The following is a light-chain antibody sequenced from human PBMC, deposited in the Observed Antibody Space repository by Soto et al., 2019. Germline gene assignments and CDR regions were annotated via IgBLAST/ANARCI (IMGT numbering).Light chain of an antibody. CDR3: QSYDSTKQV. Sequence: NCMLTQPHSVSESSGKTLTISCTGSIGSIASHYVQWYQQRPGSAPTTVIYKHNQRPSGVPDRFSGSIDSSSNSASLTISGLKTEDEADYYCQSYDSTKQVFGGGTKVTVL. J-gene: IGLJ3*02. CDR2: KHN. CDR1: IGSIASHY. V-gene: IGLV6-57*02.